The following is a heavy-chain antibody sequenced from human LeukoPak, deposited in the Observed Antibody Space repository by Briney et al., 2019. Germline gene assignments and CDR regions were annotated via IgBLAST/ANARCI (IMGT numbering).Heavy chain of an antibody. Sequence: ESGPTLVKPTQTLTLTCTFSGFSLSTSGVGVGWIRQPPGKALEWLALIYWNDDKRYSPYLKSRLTFTEDTSKKQEGLTMHNMDPVDTATYYCAPDRGYYASGSFFDYWGQGTLVTVSS. CDR3: APDRGYYASGSFFDY. CDR2: IYWNDDK. V-gene: IGHV2-5*01. J-gene: IGHJ4*02. D-gene: IGHD3-10*01. CDR1: GFSLSTSGVG.